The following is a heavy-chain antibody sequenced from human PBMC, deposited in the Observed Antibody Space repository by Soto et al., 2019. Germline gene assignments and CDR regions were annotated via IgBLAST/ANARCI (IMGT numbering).Heavy chain of an antibody. CDR1: GYTFTSYG. Sequence: GASVKVSCKASGYTFTSYGISWVRQAPGQGLEWMGWISAYNGNTNYAQKLQGRVTMTTDTSTSTAYMELRSLRSDDTAVYYCARDRDVGAGYYYYGMDVWGQGTTVTVSS. D-gene: IGHD1-26*01. V-gene: IGHV1-18*01. CDR2: ISAYNGNT. J-gene: IGHJ6*02. CDR3: ARDRDVGAGYYYYGMDV.